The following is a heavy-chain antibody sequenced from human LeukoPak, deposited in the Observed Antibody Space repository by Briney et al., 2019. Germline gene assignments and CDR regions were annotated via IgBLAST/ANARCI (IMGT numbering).Heavy chain of an antibody. Sequence: ASVKVSCKASGYAFTGYYMHWVRQAPGQGLEWMGWINPNSGGTNYAQKFQGRVTMTRDTSISTAYMELSRLRSDDTAVYYCARDGATRDYFDYWGQGTLVTVSS. CDR1: GYAFTGYY. V-gene: IGHV1-2*02. CDR3: ARDGATRDYFDY. CDR2: INPNSGGT. J-gene: IGHJ4*02. D-gene: IGHD5-12*01.